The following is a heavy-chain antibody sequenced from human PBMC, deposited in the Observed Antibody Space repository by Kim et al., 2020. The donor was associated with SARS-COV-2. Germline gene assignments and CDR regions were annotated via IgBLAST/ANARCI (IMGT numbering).Heavy chain of an antibody. CDR2: IYNSGTT. CDR3: ARGVAY. D-gene: IGHD2-15*01. J-gene: IGHJ4*02. V-gene: IGHV4-59*01. CDR1: GGSISSYY. Sequence: SETLSLTCSVSGGSISSYYWSWIRQPPGKGLEWIGYIYNSGTTNYNPSLKSRVTISVDTSKNQFSLKLSSVTAADTAVYYCARGVAYWGQGTQVTVSS.